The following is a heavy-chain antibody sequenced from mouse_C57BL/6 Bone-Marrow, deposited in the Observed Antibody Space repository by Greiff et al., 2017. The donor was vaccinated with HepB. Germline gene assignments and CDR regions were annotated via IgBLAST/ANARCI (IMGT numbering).Heavy chain of an antibody. V-gene: IGHV14-4*01. CDR2: IDPENGDT. J-gene: IGHJ4*01. CDR1: GFNIKDDY. Sequence: VQLQQSGAELVRPGASVKLSCTASGFNIKDDYMHWVKQRPEQGLEWIGWIDPENGDTEYASKFQGKATITADTSSNTAYLQISSLTSEDTAVYYCTALLPLCCYAVDYWGRGTSVTVSS. D-gene: IGHD6-1*01. CDR3: TALLPLCCYAVDY.